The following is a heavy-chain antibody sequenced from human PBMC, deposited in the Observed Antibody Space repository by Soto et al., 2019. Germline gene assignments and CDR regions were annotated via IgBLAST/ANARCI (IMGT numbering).Heavy chain of an antibody. CDR3: AKSSGIAVAGYYYGMDV. CDR2: ISGSGGST. J-gene: IGHJ6*02. D-gene: IGHD6-19*01. Sequence: GGSLRLSCAASGFTFSSYAMSWVRQAPGKGLEWVSAISGSGGSTYYADSVKGRFTISRDNSKNTLYLQMNSLRAEDTAVYYCAKSSGIAVAGYYYGMDVWGQGTTVTVSS. CDR1: GFTFSSYA. V-gene: IGHV3-23*01.